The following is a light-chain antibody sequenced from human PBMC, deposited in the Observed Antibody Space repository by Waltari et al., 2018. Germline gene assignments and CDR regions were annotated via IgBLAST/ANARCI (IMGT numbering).Light chain of an antibody. Sequence: QSALTQPPSVSGSPGQSVTIPCTGTSSDVGSYNRVSWYQQPPGTAPKLMIYEVSNRPSGVPDCFSGSKSGNTASLTISGLQAEDEADYYCSSYTSSSSVVFGGGTKLTVL. V-gene: IGLV2-18*02. CDR3: SSYTSSSSVV. CDR1: SSDVGSYNR. CDR2: EVS. J-gene: IGLJ2*01.